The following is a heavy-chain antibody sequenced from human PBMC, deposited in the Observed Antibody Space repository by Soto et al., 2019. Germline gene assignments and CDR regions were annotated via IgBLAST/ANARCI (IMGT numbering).Heavy chain of an antibody. Sequence: GGSTKLSCAACGLTLNSYAMSWVRQAPGKGLEWVSAISGSGGSTYYADSVKGRFTISRDNSKNTLYLQMNSLRAEDTAVYYCAKGQRFGQRYDFDYWGQGTLVTVSS. CDR2: ISGSGGST. CDR3: AKGQRFGQRYDFDY. D-gene: IGHD3-3*01. J-gene: IGHJ4*02. V-gene: IGHV3-23*01. CDR1: GLTLNSYA.